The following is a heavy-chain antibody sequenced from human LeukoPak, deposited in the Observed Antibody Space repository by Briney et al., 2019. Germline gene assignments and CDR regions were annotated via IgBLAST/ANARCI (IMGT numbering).Heavy chain of an antibody. Sequence: GGSLRLSCAASGFSFKDYYFSWIRQAPGKGLEWVSFINVNGAAMYYADSVKGRFTISRDNAENSLYLQMNSLRAEDTALYYCARGPLGKDYFDYWGQGTLVTVSS. D-gene: IGHD7-27*01. J-gene: IGHJ4*02. CDR3: ARGPLGKDYFDY. CDR1: GFSFKDYY. V-gene: IGHV3-11*01. CDR2: INVNGAAM.